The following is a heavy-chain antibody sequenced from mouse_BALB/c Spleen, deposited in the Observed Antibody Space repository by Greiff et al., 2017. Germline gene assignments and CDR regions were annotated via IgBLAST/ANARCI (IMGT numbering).Heavy chain of an antibody. CDR2: IDTSDSYT. J-gene: IGHJ3*01. CDR3: ARGPPFAY. Sequence: QVQLKQPGAELVMPGASVKMSCKASGYTFTDYWMHWVKQRPGQGLEWIGAIDTSDSYTSYNQKFKGKATLTVDESSSTAYMQLSSLTSEDSAVYYCARGPPFAYWGQGTLVTVSA. CDR1: GYTFTDYW. V-gene: IGHV1-69*01.